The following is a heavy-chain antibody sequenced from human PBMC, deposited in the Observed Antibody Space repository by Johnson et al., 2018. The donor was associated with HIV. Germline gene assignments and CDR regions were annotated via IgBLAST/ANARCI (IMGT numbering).Heavy chain of an antibody. CDR3: ARDIRSVGAPDAFDI. V-gene: IGHV3-13*01. CDR1: GFTFSSYD. CDR2: IGTAGDT. J-gene: IGHJ3*02. D-gene: IGHD1-26*01. Sequence: VQVVESGGGLVQPGGSLRLSCAASGFTFSSYDMHWVRQATGKGLESVSAIGTAGDTYYPGSVKGRFTISRENAKNSLYLQMNSLRAGDTSVYYCARDIRSVGAPDAFDIWGQGTMVTVSS.